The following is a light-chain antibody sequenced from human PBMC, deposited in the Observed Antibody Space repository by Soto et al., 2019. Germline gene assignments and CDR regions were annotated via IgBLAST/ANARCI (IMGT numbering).Light chain of an antibody. V-gene: IGKV1-5*01. CDR2: DAY. Sequence: DIQMTQSPSILSASVGDRVTITCRASQIISSRLAWYQQKPGKAPKLLIYDAYNLESGVPSRFSGSGSGTEFTLTSSSLQPDDFATYYCQQYNSYSLTFGGGTKVEIK. CDR3: QQYNSYSLT. J-gene: IGKJ4*01. CDR1: QIISSR.